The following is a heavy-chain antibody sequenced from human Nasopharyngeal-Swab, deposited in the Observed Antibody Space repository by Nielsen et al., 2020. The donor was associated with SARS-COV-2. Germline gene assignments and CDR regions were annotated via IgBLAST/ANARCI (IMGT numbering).Heavy chain of an antibody. J-gene: IGHJ4*02. CDR3: ATVAVGASYYFDY. CDR1: GFIFSSYA. Sequence: GGSLRLSCSSSGFIFSSYAMHWVRQAPGKGLEWVAVISYDGSNKYYADSVKGRFTISRDNSKNTLYLQMNSLRAEDTAVYYCATVAVGASYYFDYWGQGTLVTVSS. CDR2: ISYDGSNK. D-gene: IGHD1-26*01. V-gene: IGHV3-30-3*01.